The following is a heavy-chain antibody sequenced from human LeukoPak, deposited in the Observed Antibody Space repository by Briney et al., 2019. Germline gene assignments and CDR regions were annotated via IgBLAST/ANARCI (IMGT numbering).Heavy chain of an antibody. CDR3: AKSPPQYNDWLLYFDY. CDR1: GFTFSSYA. Sequence: GGSLRLSCAASGFTFSSYAMSWVRQAPGKGLELVSAITGSGGSTYYADSVKGRFTISRDNSKNTLYLQMNILRAEDTAVYYGAKSPPQYNDWLLYFDYWGQGTLVTVSS. D-gene: IGHD3-9*01. CDR2: ITGSGGST. J-gene: IGHJ4*02. V-gene: IGHV3-23*01.